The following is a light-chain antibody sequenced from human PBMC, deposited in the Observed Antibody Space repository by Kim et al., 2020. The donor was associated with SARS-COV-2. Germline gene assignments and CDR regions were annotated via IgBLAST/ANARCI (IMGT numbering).Light chain of an antibody. CDR1: QSVTSNY. CDR2: GAS. Sequence: LATGERATLSGRASQSVTSNYLAWYQQRPGQAPRLLIYGASSRATCIPDNFSGSGSATDFTLTIYRLEPEDSAVYYCHQDQDVPWTFGQGTKLDI. J-gene: IGKJ2*02. V-gene: IGKV3-20*01. CDR3: HQDQDVPWT.